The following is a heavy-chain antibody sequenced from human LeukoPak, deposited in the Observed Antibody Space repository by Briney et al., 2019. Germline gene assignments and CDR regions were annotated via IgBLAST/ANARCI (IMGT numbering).Heavy chain of an antibody. J-gene: IGHJ4*02. CDR3: VKDWTTVVTPKGYYFDS. V-gene: IGHV3-23*01. CDR1: GFSFNNYA. D-gene: IGHD4-23*01. CDR2: ISTTGGST. Sequence: PGGSLRLSCAASGFSFNNYAMSWVRQAPGKGLEWVSAISTTGGSTYYADSVKGRFTISRDNSKNTLSLQMDSLRVEDTAVYYCVKDWTTVVTPKGYYFDSWGQGTLVTVSS.